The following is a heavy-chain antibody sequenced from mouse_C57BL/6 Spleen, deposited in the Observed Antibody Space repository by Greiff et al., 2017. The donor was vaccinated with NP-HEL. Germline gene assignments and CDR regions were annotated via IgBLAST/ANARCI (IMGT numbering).Heavy chain of an antibody. V-gene: IGHV5-4*01. J-gene: IGHJ4*01. CDR2: ISDGGSYT. Sequence: EVMLVESGGGLVKPGGSLKLSCAASGFTFSSYAMSWVRQTPEKRLEWVATISDGGSYTYYPDNVKGRFTISRDNAKNNLYLQMSHLKSEDTAMYYCARDTTVVEAMDYWGQGTSVTVSS. CDR3: ARDTTVVEAMDY. CDR1: GFTFSSYA. D-gene: IGHD1-1*01.